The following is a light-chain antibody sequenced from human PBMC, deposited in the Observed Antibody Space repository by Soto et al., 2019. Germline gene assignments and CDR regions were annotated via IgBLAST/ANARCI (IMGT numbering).Light chain of an antibody. Sequence: EIVLTQSPGTLSLSPGERATLSCRASQSVSSSYLAWYQQKPGQAPRLLIYGASSRATGIPDRFSGSGSGTAITLTISRLEPGDFAVYYCQQYGSSPPRTFGQGTKVEIK. J-gene: IGKJ1*01. CDR1: QSVSSSY. CDR2: GAS. CDR3: QQYGSSPPRT. V-gene: IGKV3-20*01.